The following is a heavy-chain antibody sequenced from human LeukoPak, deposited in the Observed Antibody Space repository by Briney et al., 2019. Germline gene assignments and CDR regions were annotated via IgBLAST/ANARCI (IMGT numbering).Heavy chain of an antibody. D-gene: IGHD6-19*01. V-gene: IGHV1-2*04. J-gene: IGHJ4*02. CDR2: INPNSGGT. Sequence: ASVNVSCKASGGTFSSYAISWVRQAPGQGLEWMGWINPNSGGTNYAQKFQGWVTMTRDTSISTAYMELSRLRSDDTAVYYCAIASSGSGSHFDYWGQGTLVTVSS. CDR1: GGTFSSYA. CDR3: AIASSGSGSHFDY.